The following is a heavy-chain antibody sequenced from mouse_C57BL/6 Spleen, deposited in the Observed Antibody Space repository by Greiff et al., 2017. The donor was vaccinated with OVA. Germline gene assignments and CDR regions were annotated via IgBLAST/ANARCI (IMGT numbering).Heavy chain of an antibody. V-gene: IGHV1-15*01. CDR1: GYTFTDYE. Sequence: QVQLQQSGAELVRPGASVTLSCKASGYTFTDYEMHWVKQTPVHGLEWIGAIDPETGGTAYNQKFKGKAILTADKSSSTAYMELRSLTSDDSAVYYCTRSGQRDYAMDYWGQGTSVTVSS. J-gene: IGHJ4*01. CDR3: TRSGQRDYAMDY. CDR2: IDPETGGT.